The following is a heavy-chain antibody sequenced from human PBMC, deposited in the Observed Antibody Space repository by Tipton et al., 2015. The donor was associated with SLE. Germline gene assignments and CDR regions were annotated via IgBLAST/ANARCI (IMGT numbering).Heavy chain of an antibody. Sequence: LRLSCTVSGGSISSSSYYWGWIRQPPGKGLEWIGSIYYSETTYYNPSLKSRVTISVDTSKNQFSLKLSSVTAADTAVYYCARGTGGSGNYYSDAFDIWGPGTMVTVSS. J-gene: IGHJ3*02. CDR2: IYYSETT. CDR1: GGSISSSSYY. D-gene: IGHD3-10*01. CDR3: ARGTGGSGNYYSDAFDI. V-gene: IGHV4-39*07.